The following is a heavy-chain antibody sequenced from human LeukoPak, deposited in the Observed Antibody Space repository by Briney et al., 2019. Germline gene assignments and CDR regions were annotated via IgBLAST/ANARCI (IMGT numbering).Heavy chain of an antibody. V-gene: IGHV1-2*02. J-gene: IGHJ4*02. CDR1: GYTFTGYY. D-gene: IGHD3-9*01. CDR2: INPNSGGT. CDR3: ASTAAELRYFDWLLHY. Sequence: ASEKVSCKASGYTFTGYYMHWVRQAPGQGLEWMGWINPNSGGTNYAQKFQGRVTMTRDTSISTAYMELSRLRSDDTAVYYCASTAAELRYFDWLLHYWGQGTLVTVSS.